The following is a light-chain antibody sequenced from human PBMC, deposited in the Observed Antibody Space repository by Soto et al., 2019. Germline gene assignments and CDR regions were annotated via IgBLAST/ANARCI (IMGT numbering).Light chain of an antibody. CDR2: AAS. Sequence: DIQLTQSPSFLSASVGDRVTITCRASQGISSYLAWYQQKPGKAPKLLIYAASTLQGGVPSRFSGSGSGTEFTLTISSLQPEDFAIYYCQQHNSYPLTSGGGTKVEIK. CDR1: QGISSY. V-gene: IGKV1-9*01. J-gene: IGKJ4*01. CDR3: QQHNSYPLT.